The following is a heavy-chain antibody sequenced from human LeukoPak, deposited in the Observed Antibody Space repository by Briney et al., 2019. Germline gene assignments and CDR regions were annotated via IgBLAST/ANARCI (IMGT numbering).Heavy chain of an antibody. Sequence: GGSLRLSCGASGFTFSRYGMHWVRQAPGKGLEWVTYIRKDGSDKYYADSVKGRFTISRDSSKNMEYLQMNSLRAEDTAVYYCAKDSNWAFDYWGQGTLVSVSS. V-gene: IGHV3-30*02. CDR2: IRKDGSDK. J-gene: IGHJ4*02. D-gene: IGHD7-27*01. CDR1: GFTFSRYG. CDR3: AKDSNWAFDY.